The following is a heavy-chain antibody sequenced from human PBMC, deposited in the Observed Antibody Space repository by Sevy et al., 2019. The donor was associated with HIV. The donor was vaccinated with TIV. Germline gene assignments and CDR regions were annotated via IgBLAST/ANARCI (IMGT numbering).Heavy chain of an antibody. CDR3: AFTKGVFGVVMTSFFFDY. J-gene: IGHJ4*02. V-gene: IGHV1-18*01. CDR1: GYSFTSYG. Sequence: GPVKVSCQASGYSFTSYGITWVRQAPGQGLEWMGWISAYNGNTNYAREFQGRLTMTTDTSTSTVYMDLRSLRSDDTAVYYCAFTKGVFGVVMTSFFFDYWGQGTPVTVSS. CDR2: ISAYNGNT. D-gene: IGHD3-3*01.